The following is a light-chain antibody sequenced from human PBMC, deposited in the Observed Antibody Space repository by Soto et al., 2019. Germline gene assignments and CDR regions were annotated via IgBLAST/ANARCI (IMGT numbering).Light chain of an antibody. Sequence: QSVLTQPPSVSAAPGQKVTISCSGSSSNIGNNYVSWYQQFPGTAPELLIYENNKRPSGIPDRFSGSKSGTSATLGITGLQTGDEADYYCGTWDSSLSALFGGGTKLTVL. V-gene: IGLV1-51*02. J-gene: IGLJ3*02. CDR2: ENN. CDR3: GTWDSSLSAL. CDR1: SSNIGNNY.